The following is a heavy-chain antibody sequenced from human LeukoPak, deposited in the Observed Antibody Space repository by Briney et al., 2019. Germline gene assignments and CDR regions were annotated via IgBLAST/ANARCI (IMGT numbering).Heavy chain of an antibody. Sequence: PGGSLRLSCAASGFTFSSYGMHWVRQAPGKGLEWVAVISYDGSNKYYADSVKGRFTISRDNSKNTLYLQMNSLRAEDTAVYYCAKISPYGGNSAWGQGTLVTVSS. CDR2: ISYDGSNK. J-gene: IGHJ4*02. CDR3: AKISPYGGNSA. V-gene: IGHV3-30*18. CDR1: GFTFSSYG. D-gene: IGHD4-23*01.